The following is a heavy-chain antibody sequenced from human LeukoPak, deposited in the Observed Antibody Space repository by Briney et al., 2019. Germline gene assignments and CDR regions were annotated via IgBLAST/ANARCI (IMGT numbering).Heavy chain of an antibody. J-gene: IGHJ6*03. CDR1: GFTFGDYA. CDR3: TRDGREGLRYFDWLLGPPYYYYYMDV. V-gene: IGHV3-49*04. D-gene: IGHD3-9*01. CDR2: IRSKAYGGTT. Sequence: GGSLRLSCTASGFTFGDYAMSWVRQAPGEGLEWVGFIRSKAYGGTTEYAASVKGRFTISRDDSKSIAYLQMNSLKTEDTAVYYCTRDGREGLRYFDWLLGPPYYYYYMDVWGKGTTVTVSS.